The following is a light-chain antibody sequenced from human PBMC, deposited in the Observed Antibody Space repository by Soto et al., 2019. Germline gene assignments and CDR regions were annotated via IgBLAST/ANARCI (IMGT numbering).Light chain of an antibody. V-gene: IGLV1-51*01. CDR1: SSNIGNNY. Sequence: QSVLTQPPSVSAAPGQTVTISCSGSSSNIGNNYVSWYQQLPGTAPKHLIYDNNKRPSGIPDRFSGSKSGTSATLGITGLQTGDEADYYCGTWDSSLSAVVFGGGTQLTVL. J-gene: IGLJ2*01. CDR2: DNN. CDR3: GTWDSSLSAVV.